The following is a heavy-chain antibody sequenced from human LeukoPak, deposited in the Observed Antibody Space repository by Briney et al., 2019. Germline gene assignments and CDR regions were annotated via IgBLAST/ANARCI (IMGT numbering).Heavy chain of an antibody. D-gene: IGHD3-16*01. J-gene: IGHJ4*02. Sequence: PGGSLRLSCAASGLTFSIYGMHWVRQAPGKGLEWVAFIRYDGINKNYADSVKGRFTISRDNSKNTLYLQMNSLRAEDTAVYYCAKPPSRQIGGCLGYWGQGTLVTVSS. CDR1: GLTFSIYG. CDR3: AKPPSRQIGGCLGY. CDR2: IRYDGINK. V-gene: IGHV3-30*02.